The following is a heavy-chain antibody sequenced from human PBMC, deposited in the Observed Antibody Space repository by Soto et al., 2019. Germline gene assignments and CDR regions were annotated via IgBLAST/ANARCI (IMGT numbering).Heavy chain of an antibody. CDR3: TTEGYNYGYAFEY. V-gene: IGHV1-24*01. CDR2: FDPEDGET. CDR1: GYTLTELS. J-gene: IGHJ4*02. Sequence: GASVKVSCKVSGYTLTELSMQWVRQTPGKGLEWMGGFDPEDGETIYAQKFQGRVTMTEDTSTDTAYMELSSLRSEDTAVYYCTTEGYNYGYAFEYWGQGTLVTVS. D-gene: IGHD5-18*01.